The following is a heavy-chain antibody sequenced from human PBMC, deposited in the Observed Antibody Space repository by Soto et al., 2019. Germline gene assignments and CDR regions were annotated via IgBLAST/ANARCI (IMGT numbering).Heavy chain of an antibody. CDR3: AWGVATIRSPSYGMDV. CDR2: ISAYNGNT. CDR1: GYTFTSYG. D-gene: IGHD5-12*01. V-gene: IGHV1-18*04. J-gene: IGHJ6*02. Sequence: QVQLVQSGAEVKKPGASVKVSCKASGYTFTSYGISWVRQAPGQGLEWMGWISAYNGNTNYAQKLQGRVTMTTDTSTRTADMELRSLRSDDTAVYYCAWGVATIRSPSYGMDVWGQGTTVTVSS.